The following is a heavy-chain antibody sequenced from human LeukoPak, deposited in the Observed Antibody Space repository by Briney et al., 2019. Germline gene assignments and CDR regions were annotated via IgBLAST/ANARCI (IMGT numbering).Heavy chain of an antibody. D-gene: IGHD3-3*01. V-gene: IGHV4-39*01. CDR1: GGSIRSSSYY. CDR2: IYYSGST. Sequence: PSETLSLTXTVSGGSIRSSSYYWGWIRQPPGKGLDWIGSIYYSGSTYYNPSLKSRVTISVDTSKNQFSLKLSSVTAADTAVYYCARQRYDFWSGYYTDYYYYYMDVWAKGPRSPSP. CDR3: ARQRYDFWSGYYTDYYYYYMDV. J-gene: IGHJ6*03.